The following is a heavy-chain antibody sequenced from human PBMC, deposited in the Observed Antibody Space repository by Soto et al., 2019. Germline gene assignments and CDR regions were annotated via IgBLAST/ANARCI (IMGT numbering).Heavy chain of an antibody. V-gene: IGHV3-23*01. CDR1: RFTFNNYA. CDR3: ARDPLWGTAMVLWYFDL. Sequence: GGSLRLSCAASRFTFNNYAMSWVRQAPGKGLEWVSGISSTGDRTNYADSVKGRFTISRDNSKNTLYLQMNSLRAEDTAVYYCARDPLWGTAMVLWYFDLWGRGTLVTVSS. CDR2: ISSTGDRT. D-gene: IGHD5-18*01. J-gene: IGHJ2*01.